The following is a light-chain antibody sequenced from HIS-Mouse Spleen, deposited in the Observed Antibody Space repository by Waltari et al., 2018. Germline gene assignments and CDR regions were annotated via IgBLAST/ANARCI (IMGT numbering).Light chain of an antibody. J-gene: IGKJ4*01. CDR1: QSLVHSDGNTY. V-gene: IGKV2-30*02. CDR3: MQGTHWLLT. CDR2: KVS. Sequence: DVVMTQSPLSLPVTLGQPASISCRSSQSLVHSDGNTYLTWFQQRPGQSPRRLIYKVSNRDSGVPDRFSGSGSGTDFTLKISSVEAEDVGVYYCMQGTHWLLTFGGGTKVEIK.